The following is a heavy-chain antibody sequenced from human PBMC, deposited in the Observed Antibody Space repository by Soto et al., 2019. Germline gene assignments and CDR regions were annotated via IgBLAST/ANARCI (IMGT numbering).Heavy chain of an antibody. CDR3: AAAGGIVGATIGEFDY. CDR1: GFTFTSSA. J-gene: IGHJ4*02. Sequence: QMQLVQSGPEVKKPGTSVKVSCKASGFTFTSSAVQWVRQTRGQRVEWIGWIVVGSGNTNYAQKFQERVTITRYMSTSTASMELSSLRSEDTAVYYCAAAGGIVGATIGEFDYWGQGTLVTVSS. D-gene: IGHD1-26*01. V-gene: IGHV1-58*01. CDR2: IVVGSGNT.